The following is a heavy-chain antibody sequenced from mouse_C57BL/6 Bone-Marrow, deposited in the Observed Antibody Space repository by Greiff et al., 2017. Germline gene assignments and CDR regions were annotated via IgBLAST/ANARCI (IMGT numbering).Heavy chain of an antibody. CDR2: IWTGGGT. J-gene: IGHJ1*03. CDR3: ARNWRGYGSSLYWYFDV. CDR1: GFSLTSYA. Sequence: QVQLKESGPGLVAPSQSLSITCTVSGFSLTSYAISWVRQPPGKGLEWLGVIWTGGGTNYNSALKSRLSISKDNSKSQVFLKMNSLQTDDTARYYCARNWRGYGSSLYWYFDVWGTGTTVTVSS. D-gene: IGHD1-1*01. V-gene: IGHV2-9-1*01.